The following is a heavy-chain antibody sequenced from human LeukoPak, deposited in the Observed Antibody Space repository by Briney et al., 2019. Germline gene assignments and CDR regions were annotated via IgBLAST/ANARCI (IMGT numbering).Heavy chain of an antibody. CDR3: ARGVPDSAMAMGY. V-gene: IGHV4-38-2*02. Sequence: SETLSLTCTVSGGSISSYYWSWIRQPPGKGLEWIGSIYHSGSTYYNPSLKSRVTISVDTSKNQFSLKLSSVTAADTAVYYCARGVPDSAMAMGYWGQGTLVTVSS. J-gene: IGHJ4*02. CDR2: IYHSGST. D-gene: IGHD5-18*01. CDR1: GGSISSYY.